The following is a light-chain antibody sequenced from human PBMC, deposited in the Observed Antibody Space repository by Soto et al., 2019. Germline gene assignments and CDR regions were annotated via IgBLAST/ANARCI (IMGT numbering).Light chain of an antibody. V-gene: IGKV1-5*03. Sequence: DIQMTQSPSTLSASVGDRVTITCRASQSIGSWLAWYQQKPGKAPNLLIYKASSLESGVPSRFSGSGSGTEFTLTISSLQPDDFATYYCQQYNSYRFTFGPGTKVDIK. CDR2: KAS. CDR1: QSIGSW. J-gene: IGKJ3*01. CDR3: QQYNSYRFT.